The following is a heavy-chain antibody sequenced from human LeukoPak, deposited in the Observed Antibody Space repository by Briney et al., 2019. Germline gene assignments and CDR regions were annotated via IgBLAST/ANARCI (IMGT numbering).Heavy chain of an antibody. CDR2: TRNKANSYTT. D-gene: IGHD5-12*01. CDR3: AAVDPYDY. CDR1: GFTFSDHY. J-gene: IGHJ4*02. V-gene: IGHV3-72*01. Sequence: GGSLRLSCAASGFTFSDHYMDWVRQAPGKGLEWVGRTRNKANSYTTEYAAPVKGRFTISRDDSKNSLYLQMNSLKTEDTAVYYCAAVDPYDYWGQGTLVTVSS.